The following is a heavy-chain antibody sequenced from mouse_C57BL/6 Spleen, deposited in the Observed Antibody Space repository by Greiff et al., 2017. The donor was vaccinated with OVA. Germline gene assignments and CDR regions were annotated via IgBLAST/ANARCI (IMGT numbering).Heavy chain of an antibody. D-gene: IGHD2-4*01. CDR1: GYSFTSYY. Sequence: LMESGASVKISCKASGYSFTSYYIHWVKQRPGQGLEWIGWIYPGSGNTKYNEKFKGKATLTADTSSSTAYMQLSSLTSEDSAVYYCARRDYDYDYWYFDVWGTGTTVTVSS. J-gene: IGHJ1*03. CDR3: ARRDYDYDYWYFDV. CDR2: IYPGSGNT. V-gene: IGHV1-66*01.